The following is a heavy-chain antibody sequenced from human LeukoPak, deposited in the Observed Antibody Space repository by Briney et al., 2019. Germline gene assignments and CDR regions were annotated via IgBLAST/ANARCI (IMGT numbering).Heavy chain of an antibody. D-gene: IGHD2-15*01. CDR2: IYYSGST. CDR1: GGSISSRSYY. V-gene: IGHV4-39*01. Sequence: SETLSLTCTVSGGSISSRSYYWGWIRQPPGKGLEWIGSIYYSGSTYYTPSLKSRVTISVDTSKNQFSLKLSSVTAADTAVYYCARLGYCSGGSCYSDDYWGQGTLVTVSS. CDR3: ARLGYCSGGSCYSDDY. J-gene: IGHJ4*02.